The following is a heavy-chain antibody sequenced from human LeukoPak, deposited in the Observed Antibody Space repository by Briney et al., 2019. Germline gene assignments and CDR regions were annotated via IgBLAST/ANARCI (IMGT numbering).Heavy chain of an antibody. D-gene: IGHD3-22*01. V-gene: IGHV3-23*01. CDR3: AKETYYYDSSGYYYVPYYFDY. CDR2: ITTSGDST. Sequence: GGSLRLSCAASGFTFSSYAMSWVRQAPGKGLEWVSAITTSGDSTYYADSVKGRFTISRDNSKSTLYLQVHSLRAEDTAVYFCAKETYYYDSSGYYYVPYYFDYWGQGTLVTVSS. CDR1: GFTFSSYA. J-gene: IGHJ4*02.